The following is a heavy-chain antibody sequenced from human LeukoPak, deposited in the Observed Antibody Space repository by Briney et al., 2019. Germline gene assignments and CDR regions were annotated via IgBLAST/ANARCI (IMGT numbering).Heavy chain of an antibody. D-gene: IGHD2-2*01. CDR2: ISGSGGST. CDR3: AKGGQYQLPYYMDV. J-gene: IGHJ6*03. CDR1: GFTFSGYA. V-gene: IGHV3-23*01. Sequence: GGSLRLSCAASGFTFSGYAMSWVRQAPGKGLEWVSAISGSGGSTYYADSVKGRFTISRDNSKNTLYLQMNSLRAEDTAVYYCAKGGQYQLPYYMDVWGKGPTVTVSS.